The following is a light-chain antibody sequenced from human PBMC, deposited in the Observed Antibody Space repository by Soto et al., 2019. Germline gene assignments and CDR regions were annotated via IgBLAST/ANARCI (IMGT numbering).Light chain of an antibody. CDR1: QSVTNNF. CDR3: QQYGTPLFT. V-gene: IGKV3-20*01. Sequence: IVLTQSPGTLSLSPGERATLSCGASQSVTNNFLAWYQQKPGQAPRLLIYGASSRATGVPARFSGSGSGTDFTLTISRLAPGDFAVYYCQQYGTPLFTFGPGTKVDIK. CDR2: GAS. J-gene: IGKJ3*01.